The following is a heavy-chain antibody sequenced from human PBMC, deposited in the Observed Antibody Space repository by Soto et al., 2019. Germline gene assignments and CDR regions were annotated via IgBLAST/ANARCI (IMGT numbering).Heavy chain of an antibody. CDR2: ISSSSSYI. V-gene: IGHV3-21*01. CDR1: GFTFSSYS. J-gene: IGHJ6*02. D-gene: IGHD6-19*01. CDR3: ARVVAGTYYYYGMDV. Sequence: EVQLVESGGGLVKPGGSLRLSCAASGFTFSSYSMNWVRQAPGKGLEWVSSISSSSSYIYYADSVKGRFTISRDNAKNSLYLQRNSLRAEDTAVYYCARVVAGTYYYYGMDVWGQGTTVTVSS.